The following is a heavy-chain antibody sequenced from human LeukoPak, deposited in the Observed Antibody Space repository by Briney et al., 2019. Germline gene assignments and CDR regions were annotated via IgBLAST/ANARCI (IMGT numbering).Heavy chain of an antibody. V-gene: IGHV4-59*08. Sequence: SETLSLTCTVSGGSISSYYWSWIRQPPGKGLEWIGYIYYSGNTDSNPSLKSRVTISVDTPKNQFSLKLSSVTAADTAVYYCARTYCSGGSCHFDYWGQGTLVTVSS. J-gene: IGHJ4*02. D-gene: IGHD2-15*01. CDR2: IYYSGNT. CDR3: ARTYCSGGSCHFDY. CDR1: GGSISSYY.